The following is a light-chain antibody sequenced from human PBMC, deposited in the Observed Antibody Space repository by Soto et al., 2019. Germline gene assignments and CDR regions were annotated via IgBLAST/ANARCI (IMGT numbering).Light chain of an antibody. CDR2: EVS. Sequence: QSALTQPASVSGSPGQSITISCTGTRSDVGGSKYVSWYQQYPGKAPKVMIYEVSDRPAGVSNRFSGSKSGNTAYLTISGLQAEDEADYYCSSYTSSGTLVVFGSGTKLAVL. CDR1: RSDVGGSKY. V-gene: IGLV2-14*01. J-gene: IGLJ1*01. CDR3: SSYTSSGTLVV.